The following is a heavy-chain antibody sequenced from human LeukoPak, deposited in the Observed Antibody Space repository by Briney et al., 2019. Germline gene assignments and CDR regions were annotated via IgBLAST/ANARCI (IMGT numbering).Heavy chain of an antibody. Sequence: ASVKVSCKASGYTFTGYYMHWVRQAPGQGLEWMGWINPNSGGTNYAQKFQGGVTMTRDTSISTTYMELSRLRSDDTAVYYCASTPPYYYDSRGDAFDIWGQGTMVAVSS. D-gene: IGHD3-22*01. CDR3: ASTPPYYYDSRGDAFDI. CDR1: GYTFTGYY. J-gene: IGHJ3*02. V-gene: IGHV1-2*02. CDR2: INPNSGGT.